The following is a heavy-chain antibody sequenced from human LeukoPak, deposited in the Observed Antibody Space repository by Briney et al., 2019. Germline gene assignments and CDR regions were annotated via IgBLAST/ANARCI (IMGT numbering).Heavy chain of an antibody. CDR3: ARSRYYYDSSGYYGNYGMDV. CDR1: GGSISSYY. Sequence: SETLSPTCTVSGGSISSYYWSWIRQPPGKGLEWIGYIYYSGSTNYNPSLKSRVTISVDTSKNQFSLKLSSVTAADTAVYYCARSRYYYDSSGYYGNYGMDVWGQGTTVTVSS. CDR2: IYYSGST. D-gene: IGHD3-22*01. V-gene: IGHV4-59*08. J-gene: IGHJ6*02.